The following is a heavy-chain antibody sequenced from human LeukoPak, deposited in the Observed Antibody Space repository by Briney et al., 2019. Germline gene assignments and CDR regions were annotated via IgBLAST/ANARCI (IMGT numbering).Heavy chain of an antibody. J-gene: IGHJ4*02. CDR2: INPSGTNT. Sequence: ASVKVSCMESGYTFTSYYMHCVRQAPGQGLEWMGLINPSGTNTNYAQKFQGRVTMTRDTSTSTVYMELSSLRSVDTAVYYCARELSGGYFDYWGQGTLVTVSS. V-gene: IGHV1-46*01. CDR1: GYTFTSYY. CDR3: ARELSGGYFDY. D-gene: IGHD7-27*01.